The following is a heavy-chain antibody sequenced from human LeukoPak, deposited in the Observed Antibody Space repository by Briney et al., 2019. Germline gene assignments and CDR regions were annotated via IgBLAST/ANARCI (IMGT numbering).Heavy chain of an antibody. D-gene: IGHD4-23*01. J-gene: IGHJ4*02. CDR2: IYSGGST. CDR1: GFTVSSNY. V-gene: IGHV3-53*05. Sequence: GGSLRLSCAASGFTVSSNYMSWVRQAPGKGLEWVSVIYSGGSTYYADSVKGRFTISRDNSKNTLYLQMNSLRAEDTAVYYCAREVPTTVVTRVGYFDYWGQGTLVTVSS. CDR3: AREVPTTVVTRVGYFDY.